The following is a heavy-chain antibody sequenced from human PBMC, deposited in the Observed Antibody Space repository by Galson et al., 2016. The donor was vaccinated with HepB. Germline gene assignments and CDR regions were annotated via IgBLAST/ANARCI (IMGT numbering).Heavy chain of an antibody. V-gene: IGHV2-5*02. J-gene: IGHJ4*02. D-gene: IGHD6-13*01. CDR3: AHKSMGHGSSSWYLFDY. CDR1: GFSLSTNGVG. Sequence: PALVKPTQTLTLTCTLSGFSLSTNGVGVGWIRQPPGKALEWLGIIYWDDDKRYSPSLESRLTITKDTSINLVVLTMTNMDPVDTATYYCAHKSMGHGSSSWYLFDYWGQGTRVTVSS. CDR2: IYWDDDK.